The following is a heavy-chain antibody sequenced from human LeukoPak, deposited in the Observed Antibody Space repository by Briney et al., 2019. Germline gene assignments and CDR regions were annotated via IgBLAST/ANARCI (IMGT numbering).Heavy chain of an antibody. CDR3: ARLLELPYYYYYYMDV. J-gene: IGHJ6*03. D-gene: IGHD1-7*01. Sequence: ASVKVSCKASGYTFTSYGISWVRQAPGQGLEWMGWISAYNGNTNYAQKLQGRVTMTTDTSTSTAYMELRSLRSDDTAVYYCARLLELPYYYYYYMDVWGKGTTATVSS. CDR1: GYTFTSYG. CDR2: ISAYNGNT. V-gene: IGHV1-18*01.